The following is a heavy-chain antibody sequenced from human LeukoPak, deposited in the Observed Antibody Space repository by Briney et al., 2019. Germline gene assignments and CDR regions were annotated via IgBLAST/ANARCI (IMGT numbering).Heavy chain of an antibody. CDR3: ARGSVVTTHDY. J-gene: IGHJ4*02. D-gene: IGHD2-21*02. CDR1: GESFSGYS. V-gene: IGHV4-34*01. Sequence: SETLSLTCVVYGESFSGYSWSWIRQPPGKGLEWIGEINQRRNTNYNPSLKSRVTISVDTSKNQFSLKLSSVTAADTAVYYCARGSVVTTHDYWGQGTLVTVSS. CDR2: INQRRNT.